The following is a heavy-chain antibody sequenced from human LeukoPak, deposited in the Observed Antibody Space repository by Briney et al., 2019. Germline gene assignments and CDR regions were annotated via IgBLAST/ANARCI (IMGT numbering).Heavy chain of an antibody. D-gene: IGHD2-2*01. J-gene: IGHJ4*02. Sequence: GGSLRLSCAASGFTFSSYVMNWVRQAPGKGLEWVSSISSSSSYIYYADSVKGRFTISRDNAKNSLYLQMNSLRAEDTAVYYCARASIVVVPAAMIDNWGQGTLVTVSS. CDR1: GFTFSSYV. V-gene: IGHV3-21*01. CDR2: ISSSSSYI. CDR3: ARASIVVVPAAMIDN.